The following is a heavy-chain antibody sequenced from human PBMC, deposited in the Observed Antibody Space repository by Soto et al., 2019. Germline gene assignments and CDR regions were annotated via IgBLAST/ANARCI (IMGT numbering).Heavy chain of an antibody. Sequence: GGSLRLSCAASGFTFSSYAMHWVRQAPGTGLEWVAVISYDGRDKYYPDSVKGRFTISRDNSKNTLCLQMNSLRAEDTAVYYCARSAGGSYPQYDYWGQGTLVTVSS. CDR1: GFTFSSYA. CDR2: ISYDGRDK. CDR3: ARSAGGSYPQYDY. D-gene: IGHD1-26*01. V-gene: IGHV3-30*04. J-gene: IGHJ4*02.